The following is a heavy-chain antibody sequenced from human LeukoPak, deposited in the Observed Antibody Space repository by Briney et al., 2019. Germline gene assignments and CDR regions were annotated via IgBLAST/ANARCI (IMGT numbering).Heavy chain of an antibody. D-gene: IGHD3-10*01. J-gene: IGHJ4*02. CDR3: TRRGIVIRGVLIMGFHKAANYFDY. Sequence: ASVKVSCKVSGYTLTELSMHWVRQAPGKGLEWMGGFDPEDGETIYAQKFQGRDTMTEDTSTDTAYMELSSLRSEDTAVYFCTRRGIVIRGVLIMGFHKAANYFDYWGQGILVTVSS. CDR2: FDPEDGET. V-gene: IGHV1-24*01. CDR1: GYTLTELS.